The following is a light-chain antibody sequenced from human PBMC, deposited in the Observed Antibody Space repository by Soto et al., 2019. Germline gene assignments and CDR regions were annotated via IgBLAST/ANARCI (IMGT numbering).Light chain of an antibody. J-gene: IGLJ2*01. CDR2: RNN. Sequence: QSVLTQPPSASGTPGQRVTISCSGSSSNIGSNYVYWYQQLPGTAPKLLIYRNNQRPSGVPDRFSGSKSGTSASLAISGPRSEDEADYYCAAWDDSLSVHVVFGGGTKVTVL. CDR3: AAWDDSLSVHVV. V-gene: IGLV1-47*01. CDR1: SSNIGSNY.